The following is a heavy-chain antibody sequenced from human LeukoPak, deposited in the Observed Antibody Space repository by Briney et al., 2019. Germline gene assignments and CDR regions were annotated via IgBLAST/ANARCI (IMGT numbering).Heavy chain of an antibody. Sequence: GGSLRLSCAASGFTFSSHAMSWVRQAPGTGLEWVSAISGSGGSTYYADSVKGRFTISRDNSKNTLYLQMNSLRAEDTAVYYCAKAKPLWIQLANCFDPWGQGTLVTVSS. CDR1: GFTFSSHA. CDR2: ISGSGGST. D-gene: IGHD5-18*01. J-gene: IGHJ5*02. CDR3: AKAKPLWIQLANCFDP. V-gene: IGHV3-23*01.